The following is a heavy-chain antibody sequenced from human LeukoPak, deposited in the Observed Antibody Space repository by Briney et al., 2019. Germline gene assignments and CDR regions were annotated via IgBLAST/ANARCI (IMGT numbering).Heavy chain of an antibody. CDR1: GFTVNRFC. D-gene: IGHD5-18*01. V-gene: IGHV3-7*01. Sequence: PGRTLSPSYAVSGFTVNRFCMSWGRQAPGRGLERGANIKEDEAEKHCLHPAKGRFRSSRDNAKNSLYLQMNSLRAEDAAVYYCATDPGQHLWLLSDFDYWGQGTLVTVSS. CDR3: ATDPGQHLWLLSDFDY. CDR2: IKEDEAEK. J-gene: IGHJ4*02.